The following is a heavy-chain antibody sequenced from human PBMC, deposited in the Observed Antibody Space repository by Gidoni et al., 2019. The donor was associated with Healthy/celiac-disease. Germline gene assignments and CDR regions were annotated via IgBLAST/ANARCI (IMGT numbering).Heavy chain of an antibody. V-gene: IGHV1-24*01. D-gene: IGHD3-9*01. CDR3: ATGLRSGILTGYGVDY. CDR2: VDPEDGET. Sequence: QVQLVQSGAEVKKPWASVKVSCQVSGCTLTGLSMHWVRQAPGKGPEWSGGVDPEDGETSHEQKVQGRANMTEDTSTDTAYMELSSLRSEDTAVYYCATGLRSGILTGYGVDYWGQGTLVTVSS. J-gene: IGHJ4*02. CDR1: GCTLTGLS.